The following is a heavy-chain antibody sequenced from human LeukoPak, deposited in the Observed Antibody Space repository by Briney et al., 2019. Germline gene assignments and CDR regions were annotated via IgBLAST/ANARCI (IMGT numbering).Heavy chain of an antibody. CDR2: ISSSGSTI. J-gene: IGHJ4*02. CDR3: ARDTTVTLDC. D-gene: IGHD4-17*01. Sequence: GGSLRLSCAASGFTFSSYEMNWVRQAPGKGLEWVSYISSSGSTIYYADSVKGRFTISRDNAKNSLYLQMNSLRAEDTAVYYCARDTTVTLDCWGQGTLVTVSS. V-gene: IGHV3-48*03. CDR1: GFTFSSYE.